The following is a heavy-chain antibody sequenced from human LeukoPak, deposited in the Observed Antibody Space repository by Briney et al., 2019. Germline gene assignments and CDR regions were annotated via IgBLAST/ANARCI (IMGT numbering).Heavy chain of an antibody. CDR2: IYSGGST. CDR3: TRDSWGYYGSGSYGPQGFDP. D-gene: IGHD3-10*01. CDR1: GFTVSSNY. J-gene: IGHJ5*02. Sequence: GGSLRLSCAASGFTVSSNYMSWVRQAPGKGLEWVSVIYSGGSTYYADSVKGRFTISRDNSKNTLYLQMNSLRAEDTAVYYCTRDSWGYYGSGSYGPQGFDPWGQGTLVTVSS. V-gene: IGHV3-53*01.